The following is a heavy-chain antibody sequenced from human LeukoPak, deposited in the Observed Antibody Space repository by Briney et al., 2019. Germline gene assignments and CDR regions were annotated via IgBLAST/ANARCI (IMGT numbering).Heavy chain of an antibody. CDR3: ARDYSGTYYGWFDS. D-gene: IGHD1-26*01. Sequence: SETLSLTCTVSGYSVSSGFYWGWIRQPPGKGLEWVGIIYHSGNTYYNPSLKSRVTISVDTSQNQVSLKLTSVTAADTAVYYCARDYSGTYYGWFDSWGQGTLVIVSS. CDR1: GYSVSSGFY. CDR2: IYHSGNT. J-gene: IGHJ5*01. V-gene: IGHV4-38-2*02.